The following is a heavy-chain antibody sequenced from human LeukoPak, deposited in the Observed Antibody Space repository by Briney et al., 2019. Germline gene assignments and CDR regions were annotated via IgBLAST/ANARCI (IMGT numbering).Heavy chain of an antibody. J-gene: IGHJ4*02. D-gene: IGHD6-13*01. CDR2: ISYDGSDK. Sequence: GRSLRLSCAASGFTFTSYDMHWVRQAPGKGLEWVAVISYDGSDKYYADSVKGRFTISRDNSKNTLYLRMNSLRAEDTAVYYCAKDLIAAAGTGFFDYWGQGTLATVSS. CDR1: GFTFTSYD. CDR3: AKDLIAAAGTGFFDY. V-gene: IGHV3-33*05.